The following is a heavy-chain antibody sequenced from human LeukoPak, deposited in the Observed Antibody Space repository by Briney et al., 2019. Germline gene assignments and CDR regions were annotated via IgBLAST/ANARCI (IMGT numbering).Heavy chain of an antibody. D-gene: IGHD1-26*01. J-gene: IGHJ4*02. CDR2: ISGSGGST. Sequence: GGSLRLSCAASGFTFSSYAMSWVRQAPGKGLEWVSAISGSGGSTYYADSVKGRFTISRDSSKNTLYLQMNSLRAEDTAVYYCAKDLRSSADSKMGAADYWGQGTLVTVSS. V-gene: IGHV3-23*01. CDR3: AKDLRSSADSKMGAADY. CDR1: GFTFSSYA.